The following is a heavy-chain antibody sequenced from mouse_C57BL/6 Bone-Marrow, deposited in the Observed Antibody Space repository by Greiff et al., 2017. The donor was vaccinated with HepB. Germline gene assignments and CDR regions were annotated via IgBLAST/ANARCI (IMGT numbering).Heavy chain of an antibody. V-gene: IGHV3-6*01. CDR1: GYSITSGYY. CDR3: ASYWAMDY. J-gene: IGHJ4*01. Sequence: EVQLQQSGPGLVKPSQSLSLTCSVTGYSITSGYYWNWIRQFPGNKLEWMGYISYDGSNNYNPSLKNRISITRDTSKNQFFLKLNSVTTEDTATYYCASYWAMDYWGQGTSVTVSS. CDR2: ISYDGSN.